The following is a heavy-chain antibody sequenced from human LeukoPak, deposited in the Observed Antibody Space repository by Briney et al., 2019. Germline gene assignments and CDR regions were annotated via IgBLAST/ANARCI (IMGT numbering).Heavy chain of an antibody. CDR3: ARDRLSAAGRGG. Sequence: GASVKVSCKDSRYTFTGYYMHWVRQAPGQGLEWMGRINPNSGGTNYAQKFQGRVTMTRDTSISTAYMELSRLTSDDTAVYYCARDRLSAAGRGGWGPGTLVTVS. D-gene: IGHD6-13*01. CDR1: RYTFTGYY. J-gene: IGHJ4*02. V-gene: IGHV1-2*06. CDR2: INPNSGGT.